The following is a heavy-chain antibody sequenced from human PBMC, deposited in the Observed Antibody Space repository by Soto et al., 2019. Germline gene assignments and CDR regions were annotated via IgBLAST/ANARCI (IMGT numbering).Heavy chain of an antibody. CDR3: ARGNYGDYVDYYYYGMDV. CDR1: GFTFSSYD. D-gene: IGHD4-17*01. J-gene: IGHJ6*02. V-gene: IGHV3-13*04. CDR2: IGTAGDT. Sequence: GGSLRLSCAASGFTFSSYDMHWVRQATGKGLEWVSAIGTAGDTYYPGSVKGRFTISRENAKNSLYLQMNSLRAGDTAVYYCARGNYGDYVDYYYYGMDVWGQGTTVTVSS.